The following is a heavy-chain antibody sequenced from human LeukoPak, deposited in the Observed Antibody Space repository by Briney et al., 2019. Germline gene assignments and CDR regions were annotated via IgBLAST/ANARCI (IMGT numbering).Heavy chain of an antibody. Sequence: GASVKVSCKASGYTFTDYYLHWARQAPGQGLEWMGWIKPNSGGTNYAQKFQGRVAMTRDTSISTAYMELSRLRSDDTAVYFCASGFMGYDRSGYYDDAFDIWGQGTMVTASS. D-gene: IGHD3-22*01. CDR1: GYTFTDYY. V-gene: IGHV1-2*02. CDR3: ASGFMGYDRSGYYDDAFDI. CDR2: IKPNSGGT. J-gene: IGHJ3*02.